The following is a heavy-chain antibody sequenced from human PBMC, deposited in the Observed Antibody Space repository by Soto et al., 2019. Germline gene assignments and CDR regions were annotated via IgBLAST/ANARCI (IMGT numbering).Heavy chain of an antibody. D-gene: IGHD3-22*01. J-gene: IGHJ6*02. V-gene: IGHV1-18*01. Sequence: ASVKVSCKASGYSFSSSGITWGRQAPGQGLEWLGWISPYNDDTKYAQRLQGRVTMTTDTSTRTAYMDIRGLRSDDTAIYHCARGGYYDSSGARNYHYYGMDVWGQGTTVTVSS. CDR2: ISPYNDDT. CDR1: GYSFSSSG. CDR3: ARGGYYDSSGARNYHYYGMDV.